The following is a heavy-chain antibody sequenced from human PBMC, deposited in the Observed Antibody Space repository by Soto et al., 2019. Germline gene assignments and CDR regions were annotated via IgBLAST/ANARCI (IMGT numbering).Heavy chain of an antibody. D-gene: IGHD3-22*01. CDR2: IYYSGST. J-gene: IGHJ5*02. V-gene: IGHV4-30-4*01. CDR3: ARVYDSSGYLDP. Sequence: TLSLTCTVSGGSISSGDYYWSWIRQPPGKGLEWIGYIYYSGSTYYNPSLKSRVTISVDTSKNQFSLKLSSVTAADTAVYYCARVYDSSGYLDPWGQGTLVTVSS. CDR1: GGSISSGDYY.